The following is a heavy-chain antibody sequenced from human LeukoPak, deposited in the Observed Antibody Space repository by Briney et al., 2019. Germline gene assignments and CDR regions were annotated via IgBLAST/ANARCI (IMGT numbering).Heavy chain of an antibody. CDR2: IKQEGSAR. V-gene: IGHV3-7*01. CDR3: ASGGLLAFDP. Sequence: PGGSLRLSCVAPGFSFSSYWMSWVRQTPGKGLEWVANIKQEGSARYYVDSVTGRFTISRDNAMNSLYLQMNSLRVEDTAVYYCASGGLLAFDPWGQGTLVTVSS. J-gene: IGHJ5*02. CDR1: GFSFSSYW.